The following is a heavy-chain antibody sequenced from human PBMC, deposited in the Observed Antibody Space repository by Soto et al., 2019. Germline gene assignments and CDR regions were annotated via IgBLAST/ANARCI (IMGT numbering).Heavy chain of an antibody. Sequence: GGSLRLSCAASGFTFSSYAMSWVRQAPGKGLEWVSAISGSGGSTYYADSVKGRFTISRDNSKNTLYLQMNSLRAEDTAVYYCAKKGLIVVVVAATLDYWGQGTLVTVSS. J-gene: IGHJ4*02. D-gene: IGHD2-15*01. CDR1: GFTFSSYA. CDR2: ISGSGGST. V-gene: IGHV3-23*01. CDR3: AKKGLIVVVVAATLDY.